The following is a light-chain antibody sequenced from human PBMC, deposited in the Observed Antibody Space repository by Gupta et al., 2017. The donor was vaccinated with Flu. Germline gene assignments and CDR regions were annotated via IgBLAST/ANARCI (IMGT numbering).Light chain of an antibody. CDR2: SAT. CDR3: LLCDPGTWV. V-gene: IGLV7-43*01. Sequence: QPVVTQEPSLTVSPGGTGTLTCASSTGSVTRTNYASWYQQKPGQAPRALIYSATNRPSGTPARFSGSIHGGKAALTLSGVQPEDEADYYCLLCDPGTWVFGGGTKLTVL. CDR1: TGSVTRTNY. J-gene: IGLJ3*02.